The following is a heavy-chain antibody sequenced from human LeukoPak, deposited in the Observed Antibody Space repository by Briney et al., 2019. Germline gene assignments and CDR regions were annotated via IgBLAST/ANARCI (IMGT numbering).Heavy chain of an antibody. CDR1: GGSISSYY. Sequence: SETLSLTCSVSGGSISSYYWSWIRQPAGKGLEWIGRTYTSGSTNYNPSLKSRVTMSVDTYKHQSSMKLSSVTGADTAVYYCARDHGYGMDVWGQGTTVTVSS. CDR2: TYTSGST. CDR3: ARDHGYGMDV. V-gene: IGHV4-4*07. J-gene: IGHJ6*02.